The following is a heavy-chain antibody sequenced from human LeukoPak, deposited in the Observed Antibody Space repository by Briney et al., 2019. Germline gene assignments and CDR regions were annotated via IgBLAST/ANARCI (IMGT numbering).Heavy chain of an antibody. V-gene: IGHV4-59*08. CDR2: IYYSGST. CDR1: GGSISSYY. Sequence: SETLSLTCTVSGGSISSYYWSWIRQPPGNGLEWIGYIYYSGSTNYNPSLKSRVTISVDTSKNQFSLKLSSVTAADTAVYYCARSILLVGATVIERYHWFDPWGQGTLVTVSS. D-gene: IGHD1-26*01. CDR3: ARSILLVGATVIERYHWFDP. J-gene: IGHJ5*02.